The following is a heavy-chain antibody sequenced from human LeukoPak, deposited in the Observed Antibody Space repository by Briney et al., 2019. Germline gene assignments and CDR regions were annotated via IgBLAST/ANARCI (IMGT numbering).Heavy chain of an antibody. CDR3: ARMDRLSATPTTDWFDP. CDR2: MNHKNGAT. D-gene: IGHD3-16*02. CDR1: AYTFTSYG. V-gene: IGHV1-8*01. J-gene: IGHJ5*02. Sequence: ASVTVSCKAYAYTFTSYGINWVRQATGQGLEWMGWMNHKNGATGYAQKFQGRVTMTRDTSIGTAYMELSSLVSEDTAAYYCARMDRLSATPTTDWFDPWGQGTLVTVSS.